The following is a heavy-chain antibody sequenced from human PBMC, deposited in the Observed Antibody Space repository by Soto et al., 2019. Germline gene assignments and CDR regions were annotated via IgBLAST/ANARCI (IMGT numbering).Heavy chain of an antibody. D-gene: IGHD3-3*01. CDR3: ARGYTSGYPSNWFDP. Sequence: VQLVESGGGLVQPGGSLRLSCAASGFSFSSYWMHWVRHAPGKGLVWVSRINSDGSSTTYADSVKGRFTISRDNAKNTRYLQMNSLTPEDTAVYYCARGYTSGYPSNWFDPWGQGTLVTVSS. V-gene: IGHV3-74*01. J-gene: IGHJ5*02. CDR1: GFSFSSYW. CDR2: INSDGSST.